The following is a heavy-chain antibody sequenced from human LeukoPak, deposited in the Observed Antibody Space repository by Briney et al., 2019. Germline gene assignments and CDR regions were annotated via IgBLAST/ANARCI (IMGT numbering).Heavy chain of an antibody. CDR2: INGAGGAT. J-gene: IGHJ4*02. Sequence: PGGSLRLSCAASGFTFDDYAMHWVRQAPGKGLEWVSFINGAGGATYYADSVKDRFTISRDNSKNFLYLQMRRLRTEDPALYFCAKDKGFYYDTSAYANFASWGQGTLVTVSS. CDR1: GFTFDDYA. CDR3: AKDKGFYYDTSAYANFAS. V-gene: IGHV3-43*02. D-gene: IGHD3-22*01.